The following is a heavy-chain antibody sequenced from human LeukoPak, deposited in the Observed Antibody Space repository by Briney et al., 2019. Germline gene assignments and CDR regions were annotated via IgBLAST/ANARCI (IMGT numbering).Heavy chain of an antibody. Sequence: SETLSLTCAVYGGSFSGYYWSWIRQPPGKGLEWIGEINHSGSTNYNLSLKSRVTISVDTSKNQFSLKLSSVTAADTAVYYGARVLKVVVVPTNWFDPWGQGTLVTVSS. D-gene: IGHD2-2*01. CDR2: INHSGST. CDR3: ARVLKVVVVPTNWFDP. CDR1: GGSFSGYY. J-gene: IGHJ5*02. V-gene: IGHV4-34*01.